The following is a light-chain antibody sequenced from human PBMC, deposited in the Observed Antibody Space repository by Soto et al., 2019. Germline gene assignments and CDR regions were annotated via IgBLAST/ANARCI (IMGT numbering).Light chain of an antibody. CDR3: HQRNK. CDR1: QSVRSN. J-gene: IGKJ5*01. Sequence: EIVWTQSPGTLSLSPWERVTLSCRASQSVRSNLAWYQQKPGQSPRLLIYGASTRATGIPARFSGSRSGTDFTLTISSLEPEDFGVYFCHQRNKFGQGTRLEIK. V-gene: IGKV3-11*01. CDR2: GAS.